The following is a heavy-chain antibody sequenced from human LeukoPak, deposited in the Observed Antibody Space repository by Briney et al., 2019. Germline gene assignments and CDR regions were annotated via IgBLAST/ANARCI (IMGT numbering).Heavy chain of an antibody. CDR2: ISSSYI. J-gene: IGHJ4*02. CDR3: AREVPNKQWLYYFDY. CDR1: GFTFSSYS. Sequence: PGGSLRLSCAAPGFTFSSYSMNWVRQAPGKGLGWVSSISSSYIYYADSVKGRFTISRDNAKNSLYLQMNSLRAEDTAVYYCAREVPNKQWLYYFDYWGQGTLVTVSS. D-gene: IGHD6-19*01. V-gene: IGHV3-21*01.